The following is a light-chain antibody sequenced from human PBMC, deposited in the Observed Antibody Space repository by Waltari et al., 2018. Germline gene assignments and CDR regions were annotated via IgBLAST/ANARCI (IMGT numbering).Light chain of an antibody. J-gene: IGKJ1*01. Sequence: DIQLTQSPSTLSASPGERVTLSCRASQSLSRALAWYQQKPGQAPRLLIFTASNRATGIPDRFSGRGSGTDFSLTIDRLEPDDFAIYYCQQYVRLPATFGRGTKVEIK. CDR3: QQYVRLPAT. V-gene: IGKV3D-20*02. CDR1: QSLSRA. CDR2: TAS.